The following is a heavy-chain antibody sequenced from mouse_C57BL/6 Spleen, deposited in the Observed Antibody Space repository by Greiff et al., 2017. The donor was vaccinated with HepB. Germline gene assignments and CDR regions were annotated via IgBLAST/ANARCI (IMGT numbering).Heavy chain of an antibody. CDR2: IDPETGGT. CDR1: GYTFTDYE. CDR3: TRSRIYYDYDGGFAY. D-gene: IGHD2-4*01. Sequence: VKLQESGAELVRPGASVTLSCKASGYTFTDYEMHWVKQTPVHGLEWIGAIDPETGGTAYNQKFKGKAILTADKSSSTAYMELRSLTSEDSAVYYCTRSRIYYDYDGGFAYWGQGTLVTVSA. J-gene: IGHJ3*01. V-gene: IGHV1-15*01.